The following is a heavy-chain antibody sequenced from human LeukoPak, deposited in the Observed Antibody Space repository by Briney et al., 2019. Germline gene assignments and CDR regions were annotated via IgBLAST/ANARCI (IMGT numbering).Heavy chain of an antibody. D-gene: IGHD6-13*01. V-gene: IGHV4-31*03. CDR3: ARSPGWQLGLNYYYYYMDV. CDR2: IYYSGST. CDR1: GGSISSGGYY. J-gene: IGHJ6*03. Sequence: PSQTLSLTCTVSGGSISSGGYYWSWIRQHPGKGLEWIGYIYYSGSTYYNPSLKSRVTISVDTSKNQFSLKLSSVTAADTAVYYCARSPGWQLGLNYYYYYMDVWGKGTTATVSS.